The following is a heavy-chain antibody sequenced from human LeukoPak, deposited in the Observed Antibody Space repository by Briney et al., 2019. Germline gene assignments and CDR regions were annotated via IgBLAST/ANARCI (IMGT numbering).Heavy chain of an antibody. V-gene: IGHV4-31*03. D-gene: IGHD3-22*01. Sequence: SETLSLTCTVSGGSISSGGYYWSWIHQHPGKGLEWIGYIYYSGSTYYNPSLKSRVTISVDTSKNQFSLKLSSVTAADTAVYYCARGRGGYYYDSSGAFDIWGQGTMVTVSS. CDR2: IYYSGST. CDR1: GGSISSGGYY. CDR3: ARGRGGYYYDSSGAFDI. J-gene: IGHJ3*02.